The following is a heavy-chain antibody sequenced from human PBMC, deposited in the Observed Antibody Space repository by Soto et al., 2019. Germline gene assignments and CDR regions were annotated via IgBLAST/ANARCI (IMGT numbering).Heavy chain of an antibody. Sequence: EVQLVESGGGLVEPGGSIRLSCVASGFTFTKAYMTWVRQAPGKGLEWVGRIKGSHAGGTTDYATSVKGRFTISRDDSKSPLSLQMNSLKTEDTSVCYCATEGGYPGSSFYGAYWGQGTLVTVSS. CDR1: GFTFTKAY. CDR2: IKGSHAGGTT. V-gene: IGHV3-15*01. D-gene: IGHD1-26*01. J-gene: IGHJ4*02. CDR3: ATEGGYPGSSFYGAY.